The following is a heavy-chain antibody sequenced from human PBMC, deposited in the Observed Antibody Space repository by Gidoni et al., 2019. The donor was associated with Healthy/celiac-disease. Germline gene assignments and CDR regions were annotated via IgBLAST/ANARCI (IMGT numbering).Heavy chain of an antibody. CDR1: GFTFSSYS. CDR2: ISSSSSYI. J-gene: IGHJ6*02. D-gene: IGHD2-2*02. CDR3: ARIYCSSTSCYKLNYYYGMDV. Sequence: EVQLVESGGGLVKPGGSLSLSCAASGFTFSSYSMNWVRQAPGKGLEWVSSISSSSSYIYYADSVKGRFTISRDNAKNSLYLQMNSLRAEDTAVYYCARIYCSSTSCYKLNYYYGMDVWGQGTTVTVSS. V-gene: IGHV3-21*01.